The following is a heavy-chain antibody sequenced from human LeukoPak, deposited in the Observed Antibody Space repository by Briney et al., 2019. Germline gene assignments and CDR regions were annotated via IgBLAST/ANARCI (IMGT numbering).Heavy chain of an antibody. D-gene: IGHD1-7*01. CDR3: ARKQTGTMYDV. Sequence: SETLSLTCIVPGGSISSSSYYWAWIRQSPGKGLEWIGTFSSGGSAYYNPSLTSRVSISKDTSDNQFSLRLYSVTAADTAVYYCARKQTGTMYDVWGLGTQVTVSS. CDR2: FSSGGSA. V-gene: IGHV4-39*07. CDR1: GGSISSSSYY. J-gene: IGHJ4*02.